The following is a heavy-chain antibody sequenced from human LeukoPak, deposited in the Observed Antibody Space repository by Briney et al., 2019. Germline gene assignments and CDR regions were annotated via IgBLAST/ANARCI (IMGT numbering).Heavy chain of an antibody. J-gene: IGHJ4*02. CDR2: INHSGST. Sequence: KPSETLSLTCAVYGGSFSGYYWSWIRQPPGKGLEWIGEINHSGSTNYNPSLKSRVTISVDTSKNQFSLKLSSATAADTAVYYCARGHPVVAATHWDYWGQGTLVTVSS. CDR1: GGSFSGYY. CDR3: ARGHPVVAATHWDY. D-gene: IGHD2-15*01. V-gene: IGHV4-34*01.